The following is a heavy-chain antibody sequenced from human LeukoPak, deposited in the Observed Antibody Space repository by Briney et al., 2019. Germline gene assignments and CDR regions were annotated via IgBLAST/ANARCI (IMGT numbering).Heavy chain of an antibody. CDR2: ISGGSRTI. Sequence: PGGSLRLSCAASGFTFGLYSTNWVRQAPGKGLEWLSYISGGSRTIYYADSVKGRFTVSRDNARNSLYLQMNSLRDEDTAVYYCARDLFYSNYSPDDYWGQGTLVTVSS. V-gene: IGHV3-48*02. J-gene: IGHJ4*02. CDR1: GFTFGLYS. CDR3: ARDLFYSNYSPDDY. D-gene: IGHD4-11*01.